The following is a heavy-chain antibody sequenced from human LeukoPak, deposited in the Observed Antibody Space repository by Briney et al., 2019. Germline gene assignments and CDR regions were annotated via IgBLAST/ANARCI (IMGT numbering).Heavy chain of an antibody. CDR1: GYTFTSYD. V-gene: IGHV1-8*01. Sequence: ASVKVSCKASGYTFTSYDINWVRQATGQGLEWMGWMNPNSGNTGYAQKFQGRVTMTRNTSISTAYMELSSLRSEDTAVYYCARDCSSTSCYYCYMDVWGKGTTVTVSS. J-gene: IGHJ6*03. CDR3: ARDCSSTSCYYCYMDV. CDR2: MNPNSGNT. D-gene: IGHD2-2*01.